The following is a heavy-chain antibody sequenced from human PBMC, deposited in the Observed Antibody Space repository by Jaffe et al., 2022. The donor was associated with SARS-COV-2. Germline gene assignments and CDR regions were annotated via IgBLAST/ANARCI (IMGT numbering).Heavy chain of an antibody. D-gene: IGHD6-13*01. J-gene: IGHJ4*02. CDR2: ITTGNGNA. CDR1: GYILKTYA. CDR3: ARGAAAGAFVWGDFDS. V-gene: IGHV1-3*04. Sequence: QVQLVQSGAEVKKPGASVKVSCWASGYILKTYAFHWVRQAPGQRLEWMGWITTGNGNANYSQKFQGRVTITRDTSASTAYLEMRSLRSEDTAVYYCARGAAAGAFVWGDFDSWGQGTLVTVSS.